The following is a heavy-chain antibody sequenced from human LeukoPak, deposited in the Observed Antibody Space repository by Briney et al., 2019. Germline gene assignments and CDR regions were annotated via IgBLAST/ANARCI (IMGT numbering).Heavy chain of an antibody. CDR2: IYYSGST. CDR1: GGSISSYY. J-gene: IGHJ4*02. D-gene: IGHD5-24*01. V-gene: IGHV4-59*01. CDR3: AREGDGSSAPFDY. Sequence: SETLSLTCTVSGGSISSYYRSWIRQPPGKGLEWIGYIYYSGSTNYNPSLKSRVTISVDTSKNQFSLKLSSVTAADTAVYYCAREGDGSSAPFDYWGQGTLVTVSS.